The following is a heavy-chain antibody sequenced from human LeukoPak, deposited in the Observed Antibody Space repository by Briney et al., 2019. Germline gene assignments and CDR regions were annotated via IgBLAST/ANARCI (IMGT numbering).Heavy chain of an antibody. V-gene: IGHV3-30-3*01. CDR3: ARDRGWYRYFDY. J-gene: IGHJ4*02. CDR1: GFTFSSYA. D-gene: IGHD6-19*01. CDR2: ISYDGSNK. Sequence: GGSLRLSCAASGFTFSSYAMHWVRQAPGKGLEWVAVISYDGSNKYYADSVKGRFTISRDNSKNTLYLQMNSLRAEYTAVYYCARDRGWYRYFDYWGQGTLVTVSS.